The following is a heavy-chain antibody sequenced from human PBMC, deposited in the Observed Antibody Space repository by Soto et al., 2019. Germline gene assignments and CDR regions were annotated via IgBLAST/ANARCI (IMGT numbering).Heavy chain of an antibody. D-gene: IGHD3-10*01. V-gene: IGHV1-18*01. CDR1: GDTFTSYG. CDR3: ATYYYGSGSQDYYGMDV. Sequence: ASVKVSCKSSGDTFTSYGISWVRQAPGQGLEWMGWISAYNGNTTYAQKLQGRVTMTTDTSTSTAYLELTSLRSDDTAVYYCATYYYGSGSQDYYGMDVWGQGTRVTVSS. CDR2: ISAYNGNT. J-gene: IGHJ6*02.